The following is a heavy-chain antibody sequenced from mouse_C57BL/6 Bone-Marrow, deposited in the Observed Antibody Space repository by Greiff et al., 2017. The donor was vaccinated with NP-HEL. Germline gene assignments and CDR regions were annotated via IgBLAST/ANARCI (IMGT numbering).Heavy chain of an antibody. V-gene: IGHV8-12*01. CDR2: IYWDDDK. CDR1: GFSLSTSGMG. CDR3: ARRVWYAMDY. Sequence: QVTLKVCGPGILQSSQTLSLTCSFSGFSLSTSGMGVSWIRQPSGKGLEWLAHIYWDDDKRYNPSLKSRLTISKDTSRNQVFLKITSVDTADTATYYCARRVWYAMDYWGQGTSVTVSS. J-gene: IGHJ4*01.